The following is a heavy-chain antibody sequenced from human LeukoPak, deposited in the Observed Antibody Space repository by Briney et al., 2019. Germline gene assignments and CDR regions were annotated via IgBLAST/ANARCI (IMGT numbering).Heavy chain of an antibody. CDR2: IYYSGST. V-gene: IGHV4-30-4*01. Sequence: SETPSLTCTVSGGSISSGDYHWSWIRQPPGKGLEWIGYIYYSGSTYYNPSLKSRVTISVDTSKNQFSLKLSSVTAADKAVYYCARGLTSVPAATHYFDYWGQGTLVTVSS. D-gene: IGHD2-2*01. CDR1: GGSISSGDYH. CDR3: ARGLTSVPAATHYFDY. J-gene: IGHJ4*02.